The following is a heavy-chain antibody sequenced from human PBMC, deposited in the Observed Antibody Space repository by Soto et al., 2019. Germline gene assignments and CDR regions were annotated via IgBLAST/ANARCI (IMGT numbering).Heavy chain of an antibody. CDR1: GGTFSSYA. J-gene: IGHJ6*02. D-gene: IGHD1-1*01. V-gene: IGHV1-69*01. CDR2: IIPIFGTP. Sequence: QVQLVQSGAEVKKPGASVKVSCKASGGTFSSYAISWVRQAPGQGLEWMGGIIPIFGTPNYAQKFKGRVTITADEATSTADMDRSSLRSEDTAVYYCARDPYDLERRRFYDYGMDVWGQGTTVTVSS. CDR3: ARDPYDLERRRFYDYGMDV.